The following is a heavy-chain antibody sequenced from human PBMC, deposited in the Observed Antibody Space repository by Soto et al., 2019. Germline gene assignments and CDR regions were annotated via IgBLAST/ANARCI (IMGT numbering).Heavy chain of an antibody. V-gene: IGHV3-23*01. J-gene: IGHJ4*02. CDR3: AKTGPGSSYGYYFDS. Sequence: PGGSLRLSCAASGFTFSGYGMSWVRQAPGEGLEWVSGISGSGGSTYYADSVKGRFTISRDNSKNTLYLQMYSLRAEDTAVYYCAKTGPGSSYGYYFDSWGQGTLVTVSS. D-gene: IGHD5-18*01. CDR2: ISGSGGST. CDR1: GFTFSGYG.